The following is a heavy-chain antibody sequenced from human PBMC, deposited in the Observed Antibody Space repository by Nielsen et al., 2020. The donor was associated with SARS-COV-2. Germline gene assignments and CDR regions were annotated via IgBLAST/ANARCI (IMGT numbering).Heavy chain of an antibody. J-gene: IGHJ5*02. V-gene: IGHV3-33*01. CDR1: GFTVSTHG. CDR2: MWHDGGDE. D-gene: IGHD3-16*01. CDR3: ARDLSYGAYWFDP. Sequence: GESLKISCEASGFTVSTHGMHWVRQPPDKWLEWVAHMWHDGGDENYADSVRGRFTISRDLSKNTVYLQMSGLKVEDTAVYYCARDLSYGAYWFDPGSPGTLVTVAS.